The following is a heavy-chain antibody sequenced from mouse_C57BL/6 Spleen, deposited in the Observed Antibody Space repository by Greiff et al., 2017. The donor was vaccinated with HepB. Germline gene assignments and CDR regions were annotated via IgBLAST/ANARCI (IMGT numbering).Heavy chain of an antibody. CDR3: AGGSSGYDWFAY. J-gene: IGHJ3*01. D-gene: IGHD3-2*02. CDR2: IDPEDGET. Sequence: VHVKQSGAELVKPGASVKLSCTASGFNIKDYYMHWVKQRTEQGLEWIGRIDPEDGETKYAPKFQGKATITADTSSNTAYLQLSSLTSEDTAVYYCAGGSSGYDWFAYWGQGTLVTVSA. CDR1: GFNIKDYY. V-gene: IGHV14-2*01.